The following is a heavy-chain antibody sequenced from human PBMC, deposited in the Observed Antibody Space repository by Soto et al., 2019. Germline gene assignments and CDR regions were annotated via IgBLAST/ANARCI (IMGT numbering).Heavy chain of an antibody. CDR3: ARGQQYSGRIFDY. CDR2: TYYRSKWYY. D-gene: IGHD1-26*01. J-gene: IGHJ4*01. Sequence: SQTLSLTCAITGDSVSSNSAGWSWVRQSPWRGLEWLGRTYYRSKWYYEYAVSVRGRITMKPDTSINQSSLQLTSVPPEDTAVYFCARGQQYSGRIFDYWGQGTLVT. V-gene: IGHV6-1*01. CDR1: GDSVSSNSAG.